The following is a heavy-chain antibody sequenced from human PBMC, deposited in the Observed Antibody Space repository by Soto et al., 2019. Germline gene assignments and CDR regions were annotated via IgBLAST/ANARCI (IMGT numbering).Heavy chain of an antibody. CDR3: ARDMGGVVPAAMIWFDP. CDR1: GGTFSSYA. V-gene: IGHV1-69*13. D-gene: IGHD2-2*01. CDR2: IIPIFGTA. J-gene: IGHJ5*02. Sequence: SVKVSCKASGGTFSSYAISWVRQAPGQGLEWMGGIIPIFGTANYAQKFQGRVTITADESTSTAYMELSSLRSEDTAVYYCARDMGGVVPAAMIWFDPWGQGTPVTVSS.